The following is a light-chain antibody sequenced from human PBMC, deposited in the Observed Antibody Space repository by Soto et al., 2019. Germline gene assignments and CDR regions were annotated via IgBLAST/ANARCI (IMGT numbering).Light chain of an antibody. Sequence: IHMTRSPSTLSAYVGGSVGITVLASQSITTWLAWYQQRPGKAPKLLIYDVSSLQSGVPSRFSGSGSGTEFTLTISSLQPDDFATYYCQHYNSYSEAFGQGTKVDI. CDR1: QSITTW. CDR3: QHYNSYSEA. V-gene: IGKV1-5*01. J-gene: IGKJ1*01. CDR2: DVS.